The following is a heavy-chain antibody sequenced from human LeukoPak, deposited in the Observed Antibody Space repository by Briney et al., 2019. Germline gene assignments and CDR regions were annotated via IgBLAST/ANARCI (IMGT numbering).Heavy chain of an antibody. CDR1: GGSISSGSYY. CDR3: ARAPYYYGSGSYPD. J-gene: IGHJ4*02. V-gene: IGHV4-61*02. CDR2: IYTSGST. Sequence: SQTLSLTCTVSGGSISSGSYYWSWIRQPAGKGLEWIGRIYTSGSTNYNPSLKSRVTISVDTSKNQFSLKLSSVTAADTAVYYCARAPYYYGSGSYPDWGQGTLVTVSS. D-gene: IGHD3-10*01.